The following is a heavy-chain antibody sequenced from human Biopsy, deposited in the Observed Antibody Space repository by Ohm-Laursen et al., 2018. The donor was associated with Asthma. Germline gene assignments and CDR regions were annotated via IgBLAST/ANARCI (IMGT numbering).Heavy chain of an antibody. V-gene: IGHV3-7*01. CDR2: IKRDGTEK. CDR3: ARTFHFWSPYHAEHYQL. Sequence: GSLRLSCAASGFTFGDYWMSWVRQVPGKGLEWVANIKRDGTEKNHVDSLKGRFTISRDNAKNSLYLQMNSLRAEDTAVYYCARTFHFWSPYHAEHYQLWGQGTLVTVPS. CDR1: GFTFGDYW. J-gene: IGHJ1*01. D-gene: IGHD3-3*02.